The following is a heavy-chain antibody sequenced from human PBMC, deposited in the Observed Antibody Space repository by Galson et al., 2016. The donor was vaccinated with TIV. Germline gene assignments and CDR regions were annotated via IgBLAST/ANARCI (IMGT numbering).Heavy chain of an antibody. CDR2: LNGDGSTI. D-gene: IGHD2-15*01. Sequence: SLRLSCAASGFTFSNYWMYWVRQVPGKGLVWVSRLNGDGSTINYADSVRDRFTISRDNARNTLYLQMNSLRAEDTAVYYCARALGGFDYWGQGTLVTVSS. CDR3: ARALGGFDY. CDR1: GFTFSNYW. J-gene: IGHJ4*02. V-gene: IGHV3-74*01.